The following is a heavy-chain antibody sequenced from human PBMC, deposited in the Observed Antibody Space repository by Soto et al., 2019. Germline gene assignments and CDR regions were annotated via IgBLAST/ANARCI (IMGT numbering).Heavy chain of an antibody. CDR2: ISYDGSNK. V-gene: IGHV3-30*18. CDR3: AKWGVNGDYLLTPLDS. J-gene: IGHJ4*02. D-gene: IGHD4-17*01. Sequence: QVQLVESGGGVVQPGRSLRLSCAASGFTFSSYGMHWVRQAPGKGLEWVAVISYDGSNKYYADSVKGRFTISRDNSKNTLYLQMNGLRAEDTAVYYCAKWGVNGDYLLTPLDSWGQGTLVTVSS. CDR1: GFTFSSYG.